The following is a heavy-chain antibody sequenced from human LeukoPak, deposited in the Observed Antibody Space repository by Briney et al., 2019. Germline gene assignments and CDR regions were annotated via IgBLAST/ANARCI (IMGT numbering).Heavy chain of an antibody. CDR1: GLTFSSHG. CDR3: WVKYHNDIYPFDF. Sequence: GGSLRLSCSASGLTFSSHGMNWVRQAPGKGLEYLSAISRNGESAYYADSVKGRFTVSRDNSNNTLYLHMTSLKVEDTAVYFCWVKYHNDIYPFDFWGQGALVTVSS. V-gene: IGHV3-64D*06. J-gene: IGHJ4*02. CDR2: ISRNGESA. D-gene: IGHD3-9*01.